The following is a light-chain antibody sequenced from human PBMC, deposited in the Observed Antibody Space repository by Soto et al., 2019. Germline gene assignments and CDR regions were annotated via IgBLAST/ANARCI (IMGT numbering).Light chain of an antibody. CDR2: AAS. J-gene: IGKJ5*01. CDR3: QQSYSTPPIT. Sequence: DVQMAQSPCALSGSVGDRFTITFLASQSISIYLNWYQQKPGKAPKLLIYAASSLQSGVPSRFSGSGSGTDFTLTISSLQPEDFATYYCQQSYSTPPITFGQGTRLEI. CDR1: QSISIY. V-gene: IGKV1-39*01.